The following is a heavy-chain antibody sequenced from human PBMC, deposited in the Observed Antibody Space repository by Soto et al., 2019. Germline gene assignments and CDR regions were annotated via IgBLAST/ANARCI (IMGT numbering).Heavy chain of an antibody. CDR1: GFTFSSYA. CDR2: ISGSGGST. D-gene: IGHD4-17*01. V-gene: IGHV3-23*01. J-gene: IGHJ3*02. Sequence: EVQLLESGGDLVQPGGSLRLSCAASGFTFSSYAMTWVRQAPGKRLEWVSTISGSGGSTYYADSVKGRFTISRDNSKNTRYLQLNSPRAEDTAVYYCASEYGDYSPGAFDIWGQGTMVTVSS. CDR3: ASEYGDYSPGAFDI.